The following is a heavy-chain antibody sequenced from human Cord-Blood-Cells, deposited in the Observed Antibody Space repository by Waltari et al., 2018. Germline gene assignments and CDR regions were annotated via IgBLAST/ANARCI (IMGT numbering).Heavy chain of an antibody. CDR3: ARRGLLRLFDY. V-gene: IGHV4-39*01. CDR1: GGSISSSSYY. Sequence: QLQLQESGPGLVQPSETLSLTCTVPGGSISSSSYYLGWIRQPPGKGLEWIGSIYYSGSTYYNPSLKSRVTISVDTSKNQFSLKLSSVTAADTAVYYCARRGLLRLFDYWGQGTLVTVSS. CDR2: IYYSGST. J-gene: IGHJ4*02. D-gene: IGHD3-22*01.